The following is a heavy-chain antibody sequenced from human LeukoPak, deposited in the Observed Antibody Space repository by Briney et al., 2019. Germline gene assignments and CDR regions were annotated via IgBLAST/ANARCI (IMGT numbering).Heavy chain of an antibody. CDR3: AKSSLVVVTAGDY. Sequence: PGGSLRLSCAASGFTFSAYAMHWVRQAPGKGLEWVAVISYDGSKKYYADSVKGRFTISRDNSKNTLYLQMNSLRAEDTAVYYCAKSSLVVVTAGDYWGQGTLVTVSS. D-gene: IGHD2-21*02. J-gene: IGHJ4*02. V-gene: IGHV3-30*04. CDR1: GFTFSAYA. CDR2: ISYDGSKK.